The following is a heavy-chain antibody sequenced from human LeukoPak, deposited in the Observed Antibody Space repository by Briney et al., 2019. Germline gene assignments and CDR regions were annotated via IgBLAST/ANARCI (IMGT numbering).Heavy chain of an antibody. J-gene: IGHJ5*02. CDR3: ARVRNYYDSSAFDP. CDR2: INHSGST. D-gene: IGHD3-22*01. CDR1: GGSFSGYY. V-gene: IGHV4-34*01. Sequence: SETLSLTCAVYGGSFSGYYWSWIRQPPGKGLEWIGEINHSGSTNYNPSLKSRVTISVDTSKNQFSLKLSSVTAADTAVYYCARVRNYYDSSAFDPWGQGTLVTVSS.